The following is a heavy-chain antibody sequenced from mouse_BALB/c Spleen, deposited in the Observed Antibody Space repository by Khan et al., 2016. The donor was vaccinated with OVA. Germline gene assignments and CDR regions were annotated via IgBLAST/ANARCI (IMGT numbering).Heavy chain of an antibody. J-gene: IGHJ2*01. CDR2: INPHIGET. CDR3: ARKNGSDFDY. Sequence: VQLKQSGPELVKPGASVKISCKASGYSFTGYFMNWVMQSHGKSLEWIGRINPHIGETLYNQKFKGKATLTVDESSSTAHMELRSLASEDSAVYYCARKNGSDFDYWCQGTTLTVSS. D-gene: IGHD1-1*01. V-gene: IGHV1-20*02. CDR1: GYSFTGYF.